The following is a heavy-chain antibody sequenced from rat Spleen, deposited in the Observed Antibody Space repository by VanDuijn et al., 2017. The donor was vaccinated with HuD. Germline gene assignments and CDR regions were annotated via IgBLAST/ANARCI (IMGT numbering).Heavy chain of an antibody. CDR3: ARERIYDGDHQDIMDA. CDR2: VSSGGNT. CDR1: GFSLTSDG. D-gene: IGHD1-12*02. J-gene: IGHJ4*01. Sequence: QVQLKESGPGLVQPSQTLSLTCTVSGFSLTSDGVSWVRQPPGKGLEWIAAVSSGGNTYYDSTLKSRLSITRDTSKSQVYLKMNSLQTEDTATYYCARERIYDGDHQDIMDAWGQGASVTVSS. V-gene: IGHV2S12*01.